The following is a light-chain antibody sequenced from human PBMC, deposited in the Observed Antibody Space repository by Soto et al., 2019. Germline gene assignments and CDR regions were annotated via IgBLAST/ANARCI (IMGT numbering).Light chain of an antibody. CDR2: SAT. J-gene: IGKJ1*01. CDR3: QQYYSYPQT. CDR1: QGISSY. V-gene: IGKV1-8*01. Sequence: AIRMTQSPSSLSASTGDRVTITCRASQGISSYLAWYQQKPGKAPKLLIYSATTLQSGVPSRFIGSGSETDFTLTISCLQSEDFVTYYCQQYYSYPQTFGQGTKVEIK.